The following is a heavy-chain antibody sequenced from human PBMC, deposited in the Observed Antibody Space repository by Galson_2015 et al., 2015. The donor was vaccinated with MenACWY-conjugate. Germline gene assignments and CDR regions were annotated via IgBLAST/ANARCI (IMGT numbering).Heavy chain of an antibody. V-gene: IGHV3-48*04. J-gene: IGHJ1*01. Sequence: SLRLSCAASGFTFSSYSMNWVRQAPGKGLEWVSYISSSSSTIYYADSVKGRFTISRDNAKNSLYLQMNSLRAEDTAVYYCARDWGRYYYDSSRSDTGGYWGQGTLVTVSS. D-gene: IGHD3-22*01. CDR1: GFTFSSYS. CDR3: ARDWGRYYYDSSRSDTGGY. CDR2: ISSSSSTI.